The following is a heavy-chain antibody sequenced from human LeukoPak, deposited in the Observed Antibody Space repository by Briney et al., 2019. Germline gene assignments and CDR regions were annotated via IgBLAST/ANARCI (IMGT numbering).Heavy chain of an antibody. CDR3: ARDGIVVVPAAMGY. V-gene: IGHV3-21*01. J-gene: IGHJ4*02. Sequence: GGPLRLSCAASGCTFSSYSMNWVRQAPGKGLEWVSSISSSSSYIYYADSVKGRFTISRDNAKNSLYLQMNSLRAEDTAVYYCARDGIVVVPAAMGYWGQGTLVTVSS. CDR2: ISSSSSYI. CDR1: GCTFSSYS. D-gene: IGHD2-2*01.